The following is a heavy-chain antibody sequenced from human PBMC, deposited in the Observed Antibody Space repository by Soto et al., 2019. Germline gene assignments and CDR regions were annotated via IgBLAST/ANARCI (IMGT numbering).Heavy chain of an antibody. CDR2: IYYSGRT. D-gene: IGHD2-21*02. Sequence: SETLSLTCIVSGESISSSSYYWGWIRQPPGKGLEWIGSIYYSGRTYYNPSFKSRVTISIDTSKNQFSLKLSSVTATDTAVYYCARQRTTVVTQAYFDHWGQGALVTV. CDR1: GESISSSSYY. J-gene: IGHJ4*02. CDR3: ARQRTTVVTQAYFDH. V-gene: IGHV4-39*01.